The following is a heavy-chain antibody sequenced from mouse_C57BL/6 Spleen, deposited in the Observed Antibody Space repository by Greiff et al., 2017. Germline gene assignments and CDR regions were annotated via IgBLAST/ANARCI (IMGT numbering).Heavy chain of an antibody. Sequence: VQLQQSGPELVKPGASVKISCKASGYSFTDYNMNWVKQSHGKSLEWIGVINPNHGTTSYNQKFKGKATLTVDQSSSTAYMQLNSLTSEDSAVYYCARNDGYYERVDAMDYWGQGTSVTVSS. CDR1: GYSFTDYN. V-gene: IGHV1-39*01. CDR3: ARNDGYYERVDAMDY. CDR2: INPNHGTT. J-gene: IGHJ4*01. D-gene: IGHD2-3*01.